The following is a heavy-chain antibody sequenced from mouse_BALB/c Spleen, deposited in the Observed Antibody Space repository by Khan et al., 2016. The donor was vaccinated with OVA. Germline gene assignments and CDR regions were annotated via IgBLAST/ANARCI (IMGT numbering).Heavy chain of an antibody. CDR1: GFSLPRYN. D-gene: IGHD2-14*01. CDR3: ARADYRYDGYYAMDY. Sequence: QVQLQQSGPGLVAPSQSLSITCTVSGFSLPRYNIHWVRQPPGKGLEWLGMIWGGGGTDYNSTLKSRLSIRKDNSQSQVLLKMNSLQTDDTAMYYCARADYRYDGYYAMDYWGQGTSVTVSS. CDR2: IWGGGGT. V-gene: IGHV2-6-4*01. J-gene: IGHJ4*01.